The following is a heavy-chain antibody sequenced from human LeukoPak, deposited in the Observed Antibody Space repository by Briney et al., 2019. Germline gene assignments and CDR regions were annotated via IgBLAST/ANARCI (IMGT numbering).Heavy chain of an antibody. V-gene: IGHV4-61*01. Sequence: SETLSLTCTVSGGSVSSGSYYWSWIRQPPGNGLEWIGYVHYSGSTTYNPSLKSRVTMSVDTSKNQFSLKLSSVTAADTAVYYCARGVSFDLWGRGTLLTVSS. CDR2: VHYSGST. D-gene: IGHD3-16*01. CDR1: GGSVSSGSYY. J-gene: IGHJ2*01. CDR3: ARGVSFDL.